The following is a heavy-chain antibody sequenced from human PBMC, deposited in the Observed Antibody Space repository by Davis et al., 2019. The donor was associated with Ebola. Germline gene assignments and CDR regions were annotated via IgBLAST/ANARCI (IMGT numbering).Heavy chain of an antibody. D-gene: IGHD2-2*01. CDR2: ISYDGSNK. Sequence: GESLKISCAASGFTFSSYAMHWVRQAPGKGLEWVAVISYDGSNKYYADSVKGRFTISRDNSKNTLYLQMNSLRAEDTAVYYCAKVGCSSTSCYSVYYGMDVWGQGTTVTVSS. CDR3: AKVGCSSTSCYSVYYGMDV. CDR1: GFTFSSYA. J-gene: IGHJ6*02. V-gene: IGHV3-30-3*01.